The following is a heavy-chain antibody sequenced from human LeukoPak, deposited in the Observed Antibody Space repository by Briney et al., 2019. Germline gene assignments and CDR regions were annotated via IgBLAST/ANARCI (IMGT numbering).Heavy chain of an antibody. V-gene: IGHV3-33*06. D-gene: IGHD2-8*01. Sequence: GGSLRLSCAASGFTFSSYGMHWVREAPGKGLEGVAVIWYDGSNKYSADSVKGRFTISRDNSKNTLYLQMNSLRAEDTAIYYCAKVMWYVSASCHFDYWGQGSLVTVSS. CDR2: IWYDGSNK. J-gene: IGHJ4*02. CDR3: AKVMWYVSASCHFDY. CDR1: GFTFSSYG.